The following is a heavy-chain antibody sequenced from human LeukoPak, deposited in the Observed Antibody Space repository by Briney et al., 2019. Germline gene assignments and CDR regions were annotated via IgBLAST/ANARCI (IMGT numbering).Heavy chain of an antibody. CDR1: GYTFTGYY. J-gene: IGHJ6*02. CDR3: ARVWRVRGVAYYYYGMDV. Sequence: ASVKVSCKASGYTFTGYYMHWVRQAPGQGLEWMGWINPNSGGTNYAQKFQGRVTMTRDTSISTAYMELSRLRSDDTAVYYCARVWRVRGVAYYYYGMDVWGQGTTVTVSS. D-gene: IGHD3-10*01. CDR2: INPNSGGT. V-gene: IGHV1-2*02.